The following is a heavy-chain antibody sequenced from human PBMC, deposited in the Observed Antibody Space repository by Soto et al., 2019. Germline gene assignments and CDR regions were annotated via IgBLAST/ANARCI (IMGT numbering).Heavy chain of an antibody. Sequence: GESLKISCKGSGYNFANYWFGWLRQVPGKGLEWMGMIFPGDSDTKNSPSLQGQITMSVDKSNSSAYVQWRSLKASDTAMYYCAAGYSTGLDAFELWSQGTLLTVSS. J-gene: IGHJ3*01. CDR1: GYNFANYW. D-gene: IGHD2-8*02. CDR3: AAGYSTGLDAFEL. CDR2: IFPGDSDT. V-gene: IGHV5-51*01.